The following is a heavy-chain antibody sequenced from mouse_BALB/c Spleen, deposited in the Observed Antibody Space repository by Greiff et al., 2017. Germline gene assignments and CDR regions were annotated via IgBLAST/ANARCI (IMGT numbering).Heavy chain of an antibody. J-gene: IGHJ3*01. D-gene: IGHD1-1*01. V-gene: IGHV5-4*02. Sequence: EVQRVESGGGLVKPGGSLKLSCAASGFTFSDYYMYWVRQTPEKRLEWVATISDGGSYTYYPDSVKGRFTISRDNAKNNLYLQMSSLKSEDTAMYYCARAATTAWFAYWGQGTLVTVSA. CDR2: ISDGGSYT. CDR3: ARAATTAWFAY. CDR1: GFTFSDYY.